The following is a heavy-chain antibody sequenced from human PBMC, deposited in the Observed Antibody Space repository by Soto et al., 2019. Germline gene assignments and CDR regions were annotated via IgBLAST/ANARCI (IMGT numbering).Heavy chain of an antibody. CDR3: AKLGSLSHPYYYGMDV. Sequence: PGGSLRLSCAASTFTFSDYYMSWIRQAPGKGLEWVSYISGGGTSIYYADSVKGRFSVSRDNAKTSLYLQMNSLRAEDTAVYYGAKLGSLSHPYYYGMDVWGPGTTVTVSS. V-gene: IGHV3-11*01. D-gene: IGHD3-16*01. CDR2: ISGGGTSI. CDR1: TFTFSDYY. J-gene: IGHJ6*02.